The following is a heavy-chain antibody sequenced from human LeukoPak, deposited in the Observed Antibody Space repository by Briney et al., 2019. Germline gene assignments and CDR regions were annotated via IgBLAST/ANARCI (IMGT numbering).Heavy chain of an antibody. J-gene: IGHJ4*02. Sequence: EGSLRLSCAASGFTFSSYSMNWVRQAPGKGLEWVSSISSSSSYIYYADSVKGRFTISRDNAKNSLYLQMNSLRAEDTAVYYCARVGWFGEVDYWGQGTLVTVSS. V-gene: IGHV3-21*01. CDR2: ISSSSSYI. D-gene: IGHD3-10*01. CDR3: ARVGWFGEVDY. CDR1: GFTFSSYS.